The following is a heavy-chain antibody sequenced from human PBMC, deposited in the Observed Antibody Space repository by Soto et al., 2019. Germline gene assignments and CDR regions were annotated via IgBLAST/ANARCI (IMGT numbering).Heavy chain of an antibody. J-gene: IGHJ4*02. V-gene: IGHV4-39*01. CDR3: ARLRIAVAYFDY. CDR2: IYYSGST. Sequence: SETLSLTCTVTGGSISSSSHYWAWIRQPPGKGLEWIGSIYYSGSTYYNPSLKSRVTISVDTSKNQFSLKLSSVTAADTAVYYCARLRIAVAYFDYWGQGTLVTVS. D-gene: IGHD6-19*01. CDR1: GGSISSSSHY.